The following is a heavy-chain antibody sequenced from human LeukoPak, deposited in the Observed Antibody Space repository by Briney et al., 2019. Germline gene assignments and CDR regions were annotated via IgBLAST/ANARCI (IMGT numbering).Heavy chain of an antibody. CDR2: ISGYTGNT. J-gene: IGHJ4*02. Sequence: ASVKVSCKVSGYTLTELSMHWVRQAPGKGLEWMGWISGYTGNTNYAQRFQGRVTMTTDTSTSTAYMELRTLRSDDTAVYYCVRDLNSAARSFFDYWGPGTLVTVSS. CDR3: VRDLNSAARSFFDY. D-gene: IGHD6-6*01. CDR1: GYTLTELS. V-gene: IGHV1-18*01.